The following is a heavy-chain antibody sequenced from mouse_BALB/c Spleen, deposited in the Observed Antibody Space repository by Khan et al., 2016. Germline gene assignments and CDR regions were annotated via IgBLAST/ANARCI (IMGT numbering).Heavy chain of an antibody. Sequence: QIQLVQFGPELKKPGETVKISCKASGYTFTNYGMNWVKQAPGQGLKWMGWINTYTGEPTYVDDFKGRFAFSLESSASTAYMQITNLTNEDMATYFCARYGNYEFFAFWGQGALVTVSA. CDR2: INTYTGEP. CDR3: ARYGNYEFFAF. CDR1: GYTFTNYG. V-gene: IGHV9-1*02. J-gene: IGHJ3*01. D-gene: IGHD2-1*01.